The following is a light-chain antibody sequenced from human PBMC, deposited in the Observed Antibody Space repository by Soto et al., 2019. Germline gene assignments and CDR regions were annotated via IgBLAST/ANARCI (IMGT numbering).Light chain of an antibody. Sequence: DIQLTQSPSFLSASVGERVTITCRASQGIMNYLAWYHQKPWIAPKLLIYIASPLQIGVPSRFSGSYSGTEFTLTITSLQPEDFATYYCQQVNSYPITFGQGTRLEIK. J-gene: IGKJ5*01. CDR2: IAS. V-gene: IGKV1-9*01. CDR3: QQVNSYPIT. CDR1: QGIMNY.